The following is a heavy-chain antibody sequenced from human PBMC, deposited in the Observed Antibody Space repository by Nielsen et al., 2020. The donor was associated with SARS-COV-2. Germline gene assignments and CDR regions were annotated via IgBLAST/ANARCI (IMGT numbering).Heavy chain of an antibody. CDR3: AKDGVVRGDALDL. V-gene: IGHV3-23*01. D-gene: IGHD3-10*01. Sequence: GESLKISCAASGFTFNIYAMAWVRRAPGRGLQWVTGVSASGGSTYYTDSVKGRFSISRDNSKNTLFLQMHSLRVEDTALYYCAKDGVVRGDALDLGGQGTMVTVSS. CDR2: VSASGGST. J-gene: IGHJ3*01. CDR1: GFTFNIYA.